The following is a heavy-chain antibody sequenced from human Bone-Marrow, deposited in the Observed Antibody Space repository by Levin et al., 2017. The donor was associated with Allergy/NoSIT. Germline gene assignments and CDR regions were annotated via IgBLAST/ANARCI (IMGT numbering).Heavy chain of an antibody. D-gene: IGHD6-6*01. CDR1: GDNVSSNSAA. V-gene: IGHV6-1*01. CDR3: AKDEYSSPGGALDV. CDR2: TYYRSDWYN. J-gene: IGHJ6*02. Sequence: TLSLTCAISGDNVSSNSAAWNWIRQSPSRGLEWLGRTYYRSDWYNDYAVSVKSRISINADTSKNQFSLHLNSVTPEDTAVYYCAKDEYSSPGGALDVWGQGTTVTVSS.